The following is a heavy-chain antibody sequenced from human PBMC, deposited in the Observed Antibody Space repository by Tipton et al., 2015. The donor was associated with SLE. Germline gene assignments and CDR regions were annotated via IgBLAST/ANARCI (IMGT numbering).Heavy chain of an antibody. CDR1: GGSISSSSYY. CDR2: IYYSGST. J-gene: IGHJ5*02. Sequence: TLSLTCTVSGGSISSSSYYWGWIRQPPGKGLEWIGSIYYSGSTYYNPSLKSRVTISVDTSKNQFSLKLSSVTAADTAGYYCARHKDFLEWLSSANWFDPWGQGTLVTVSS. V-gene: IGHV4-39*07. D-gene: IGHD3-3*01. CDR3: ARHKDFLEWLSSANWFDP.